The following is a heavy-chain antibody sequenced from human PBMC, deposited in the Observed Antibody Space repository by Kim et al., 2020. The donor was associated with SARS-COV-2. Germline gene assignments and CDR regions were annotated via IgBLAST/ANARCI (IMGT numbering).Heavy chain of an antibody. J-gene: IGHJ6*02. V-gene: IGHV3-30*18. Sequence: GGSLRLSCAASGFTFSSYGMHWVRQAPGKGLEWVAVISYDGSNKYYADSVKGRFTISRDNSKNTLYLQMNSLRAEDTAVYYCAKDLKGLGDIVVVTARRYYYYGMDVWGQGPTVTVSS. CDR1: GFTFSSYG. D-gene: IGHD2-21*02. CDR2: ISYDGSNK. CDR3: AKDLKGLGDIVVVTARRYYYYGMDV.